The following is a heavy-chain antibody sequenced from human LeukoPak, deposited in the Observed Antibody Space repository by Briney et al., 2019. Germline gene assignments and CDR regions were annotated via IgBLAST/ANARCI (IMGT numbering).Heavy chain of an antibody. CDR1: GYTFTSYY. CDR2: IKTYNGDT. Sequence: GASVKVSGKASGYTFTSYYMHWVRQAPGQGLEWMGWIKTYNGDTNSAQKFQDRIIMSTDKSTGTAYMELRSLRSDDTAVYYCAKDGGQQWLTNYYSYGMDVWGQGTSVIVSS. CDR3: AKDGGQQWLTNYYSYGMDV. J-gene: IGHJ6*02. V-gene: IGHV1-18*04. D-gene: IGHD6-19*01.